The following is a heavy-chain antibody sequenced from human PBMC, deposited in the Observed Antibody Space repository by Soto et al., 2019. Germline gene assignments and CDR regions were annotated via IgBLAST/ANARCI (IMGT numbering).Heavy chain of an antibody. CDR3: EVTRVTTEVFHY. D-gene: IGHD4-17*01. CDR2: IYYSGST. V-gene: IGHV4-31*03. Sequence: SETLSLTCTVSGGSISSGGYYWSWIRQHPGKGLEWIGYIYYSGSTYYNPSLKSRVTIPVDTSKNQFSLKLSSVTAADTAVYYCEVTRVTTEVFHYWGRGTLVTVSS. J-gene: IGHJ4*02. CDR1: GGSISSGGYY.